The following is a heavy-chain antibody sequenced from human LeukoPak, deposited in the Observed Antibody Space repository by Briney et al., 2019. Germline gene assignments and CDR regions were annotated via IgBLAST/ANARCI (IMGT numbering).Heavy chain of an antibody. CDR3: ARHLSAYDYVWGSYRPTFFDY. CDR1: GGSISSSSYY. D-gene: IGHD3-16*02. V-gene: IGHV4-39*01. J-gene: IGHJ4*02. Sequence: SETLPLTCTVSGGSISSSSYYWGWIRQPPGKGLEWIGSIYYSGSTYYNPSLKSRVTISVDTSKNQFSLKLSSVTAADTAVYYCARHLSAYDYVWGSYRPTFFDYWGQGTLVTVSS. CDR2: IYYSGST.